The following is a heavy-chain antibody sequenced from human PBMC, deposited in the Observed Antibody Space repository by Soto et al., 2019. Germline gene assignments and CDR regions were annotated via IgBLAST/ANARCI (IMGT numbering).Heavy chain of an antibody. Sequence: QVQLVESGGGVVQPGRSLRLSCAASGFTFSRYAMHWVRQAPGKGLEWVAVISYDGTNKYYADSVKGRFTISRDNSKNTLYLQMNSLRAEDTAVYYCAKSYSYGPKNYYYYGMDVWGQGTTVTVSS. CDR2: ISYDGTNK. D-gene: IGHD5-18*01. V-gene: IGHV3-30-3*01. J-gene: IGHJ6*02. CDR3: AKSYSYGPKNYYYYGMDV. CDR1: GFTFSRYA.